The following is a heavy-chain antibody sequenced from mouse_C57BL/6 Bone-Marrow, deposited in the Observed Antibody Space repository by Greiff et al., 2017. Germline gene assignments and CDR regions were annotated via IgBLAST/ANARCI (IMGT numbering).Heavy chain of an antibody. V-gene: IGHV14-1*01. CDR2: IDPEDGDT. Sequence: VQLQQSGAELVRPGASVKLSCTASGFHIKDYYMHWVKQRPEQGLEWIGRIDPEDGDTEYAPKFQGKATMTADTSSNTAYLQLSSLTSEDTAVYYCTKDYGNSLGYWGQGTSVTVSS. CDR3: TKDYGNSLGY. CDR1: GFHIKDYY. J-gene: IGHJ4*01. D-gene: IGHD2-1*01.